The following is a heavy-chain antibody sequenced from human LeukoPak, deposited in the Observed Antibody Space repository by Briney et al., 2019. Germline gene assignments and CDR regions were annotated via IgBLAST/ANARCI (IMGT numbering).Heavy chain of an antibody. CDR3: TRNADSGLDY. J-gene: IGHJ4*02. V-gene: IGHV1-46*03. CDR1: GYTFTSYY. Sequence: ASVKVSCKASGYTFTSYYMHWVRRAPGQGLEWMGFINPSGGSTSYAQKFQGRVTMTRDTPTSTVYMELTSLRSEDTAMYYCTRNADSGLDYWGQGTLVTVSS. D-gene: IGHD3-10*01. CDR2: INPSGGST.